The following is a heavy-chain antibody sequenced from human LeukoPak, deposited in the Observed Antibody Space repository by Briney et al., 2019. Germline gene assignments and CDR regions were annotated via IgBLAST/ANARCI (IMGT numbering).Heavy chain of an antibody. Sequence: SETLSLTCTVSGGFVSSGSYYWSWIRQPPGKGLEWIGYIYYSGSTNYNPSLKSRVTISVDTSKNQFSLKLSSVTAADTAVYYCARAKGYDFWSGYPYYYYYGMDVWGQGTTVTVSS. CDR3: ARAKGYDFWSGYPYYYYYGMDV. V-gene: IGHV4-61*01. J-gene: IGHJ6*02. CDR1: GGFVSSGSYY. D-gene: IGHD3-3*01. CDR2: IYYSGST.